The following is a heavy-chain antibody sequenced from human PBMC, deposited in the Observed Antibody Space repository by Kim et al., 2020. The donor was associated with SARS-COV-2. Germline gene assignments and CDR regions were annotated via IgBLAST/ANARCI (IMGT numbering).Heavy chain of an antibody. CDR2: IYHSGST. V-gene: IGHV4-4*02. J-gene: IGHJ4*02. CDR3: ARAVYQPPTYYYGSGSYSHYFDY. Sequence: SETLSLTCAVSGGSINSSNWWSWVRQPPGKGLEWIGEIYHSGSTNYNPSLKSRVTISVDKSKNQFSLKLSSVTAADTAVYYCARAVYQPPTYYYGSGSYSHYFDYWGQGTLVTVSS. D-gene: IGHD3-10*01. CDR1: GGSINSSNW.